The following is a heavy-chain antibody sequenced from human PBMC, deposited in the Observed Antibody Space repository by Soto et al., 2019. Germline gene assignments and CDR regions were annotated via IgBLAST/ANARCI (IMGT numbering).Heavy chain of an antibody. V-gene: IGHV1-58*01. CDR1: GFTFTSSA. D-gene: IGHD6-6*01. CDR2: IVVGSGNT. Sequence: SVKVSCKASGFTFTSSAVQWVRQARGQRLEWIGWIVVGSGNTNYAQKFQERVTITRDMSTSTAYMELSSLRSEDTAVYYCAAGPGGSSSHYYYGMDVWGQGTTVTVSS. CDR3: AAGPGGSSSHYYYGMDV. J-gene: IGHJ6*02.